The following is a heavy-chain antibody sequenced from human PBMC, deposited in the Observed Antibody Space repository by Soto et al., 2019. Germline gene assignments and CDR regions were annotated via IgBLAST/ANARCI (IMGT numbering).Heavy chain of an antibody. CDR3: ARVIYGAGSDNPYYYYGMDV. CDR2: IIPIFGTA. V-gene: IGHV1-69*01. D-gene: IGHD3-10*01. Sequence: QVQLVQSGAEVKKPGSSVKVSCKASGGTFSSYAISWVRQAPGQGLEWMGGIIPIFGTANYAQKFQGRVTITADESTSTAYMELSSLRSEDTAVYYCARVIYGAGSDNPYYYYGMDVWGQGTTVTVSS. J-gene: IGHJ6*02. CDR1: GGTFSSYA.